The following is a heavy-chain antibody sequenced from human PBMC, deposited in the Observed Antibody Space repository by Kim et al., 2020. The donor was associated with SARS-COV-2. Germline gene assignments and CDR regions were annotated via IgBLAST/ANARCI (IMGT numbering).Heavy chain of an antibody. CDR2: IDPSDSYT. Sequence: GESLKISCKGSGYSFSSYWITWVRQVPGKGLEWMGRIDPSDSYTDYSPSFQGHVTMTVDKSISTAYLHWSSLKASDTAMYYCATVGSNKYFDPWGQGTLVTVSS. D-gene: IGHD3-10*01. CDR1: GYSFSSYW. CDR3: ATVGSNKYFDP. J-gene: IGHJ5*02. V-gene: IGHV5-10-1*01.